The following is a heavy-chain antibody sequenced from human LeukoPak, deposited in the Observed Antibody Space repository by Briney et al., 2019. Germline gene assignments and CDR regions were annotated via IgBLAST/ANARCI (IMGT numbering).Heavy chain of an antibody. CDR3: ARQSYYYDSSGFRRAGEFDY. CDR2: IYYSGST. CDR1: GGSISSSSYY. Sequence: SETLSLTCTVSGGSISSSSYYWGWIRQPPGKGLEWIGRIYYSGSTYYNPSLKSRVTISVDTSKNQFSLKLSSVTAADTAVYYCARQSYYYDSSGFRRAGEFDYWGQGTLVTVSS. J-gene: IGHJ4*02. D-gene: IGHD3-22*01. V-gene: IGHV4-39*01.